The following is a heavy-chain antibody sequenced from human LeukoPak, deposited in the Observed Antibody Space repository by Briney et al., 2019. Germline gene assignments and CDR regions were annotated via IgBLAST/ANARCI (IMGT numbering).Heavy chain of an antibody. Sequence: SETLSLTCTVSGGCISSYYWSWIRQPPGKGLEWIGYIYYSGSTNYNPSLKSRVTISVGTSKNQFSLKLSSVTAADTAVYYCATGPRVTFGGVIAGFDYWGQGTLVTVSS. CDR3: ATGPRVTFGGVIAGFDY. J-gene: IGHJ4*02. CDR2: IYYSGST. D-gene: IGHD3-16*02. CDR1: GGCISSYY. V-gene: IGHV4-59*01.